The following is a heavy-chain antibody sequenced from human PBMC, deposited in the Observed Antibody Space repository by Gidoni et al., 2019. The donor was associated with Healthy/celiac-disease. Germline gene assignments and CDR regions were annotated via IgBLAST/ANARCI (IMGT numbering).Heavy chain of an antibody. CDR2: ISYDGSNK. Sequence: QVQLVESGGGVVQPGRSLRLSCAASGFTFSSYGMHWVRQAPGKGLEWVAVISYDGSNKYYADSVKGRFTISRDNSKNTLYLQMNSLRAEDTAVYYCAKDTISDYYDSSGYVGYFDYWGQGTLVTVSS. J-gene: IGHJ4*02. CDR3: AKDTISDYYDSSGYVGYFDY. D-gene: IGHD3-22*01. CDR1: GFTFSSYG. V-gene: IGHV3-30*18.